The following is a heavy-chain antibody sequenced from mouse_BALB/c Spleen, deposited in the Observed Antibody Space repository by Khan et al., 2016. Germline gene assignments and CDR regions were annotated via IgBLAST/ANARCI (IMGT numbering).Heavy chain of an antibody. J-gene: IGHJ3*01. Sequence: EVQLQESGPGLVKPSQSLSLTCTVTGYSITSDYAWNWIRQFPGNKLEWMGYISYSGSTSYNPSLKSRISITRDTSKTQVFLQLNSVTTEDTATYYCARNGNRYERTWFAYWGQGTLVTVSA. CDR3: ARNGNRYERTWFAY. V-gene: IGHV3-2*02. D-gene: IGHD2-14*01. CDR1: GYSITSDYA. CDR2: ISYSGST.